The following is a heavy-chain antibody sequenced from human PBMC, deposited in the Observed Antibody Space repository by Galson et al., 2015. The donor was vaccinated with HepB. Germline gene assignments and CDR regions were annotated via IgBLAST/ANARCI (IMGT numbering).Heavy chain of an antibody. Sequence: QSGAEVKKPGESLKISCKGSGYSFTSYWIGWVRQMPGKGLEWMGIIYPGDSDTRYSPSFQGQVTISADKSISTAYLQWSSLKASDTAMYYCARQPPDYCSGGSCYSRYYFDYWGQGTLVTVSS. CDR1: GYSFTSYW. CDR3: ARQPPDYCSGGSCYSRYYFDY. J-gene: IGHJ4*02. CDR2: IYPGDSDT. V-gene: IGHV5-51*01. D-gene: IGHD2-15*01.